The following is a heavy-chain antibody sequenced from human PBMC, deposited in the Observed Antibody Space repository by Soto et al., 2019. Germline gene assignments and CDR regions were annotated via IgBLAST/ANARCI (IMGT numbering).Heavy chain of an antibody. V-gene: IGHV1-18*01. Sequence: ASVKVSCNASGYTFTGYGISWGRQAPGQGLEWMGWISAYNGNTNYAQKLQGRVTMTTDTSTSTAYMELRSLRSDDTAVYYCARTVYYYDSSGYYLDYWGQGTLVTVSS. CDR1: GYTFTGYG. D-gene: IGHD3-22*01. J-gene: IGHJ4*02. CDR3: ARTVYYYDSSGYYLDY. CDR2: ISAYNGNT.